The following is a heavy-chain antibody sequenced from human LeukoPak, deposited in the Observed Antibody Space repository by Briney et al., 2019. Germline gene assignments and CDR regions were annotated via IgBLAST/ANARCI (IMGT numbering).Heavy chain of an antibody. D-gene: IGHD3-16*02. J-gene: IGHJ4*02. CDR1: GYSFTSYW. CDR3: ARRSGPYDYVWGSYRD. Sequence: GESLKISCKGSGYSFTSYWIGWVRQMPGKGLEWMGIIYPGDSDTRYSPSFQGQVTISAAKSISTAYLQWSSLKASDTAMYYCARRSGPYDYVWGSYRDWGQGTLVTVSS. CDR2: IYPGDSDT. V-gene: IGHV5-51*01.